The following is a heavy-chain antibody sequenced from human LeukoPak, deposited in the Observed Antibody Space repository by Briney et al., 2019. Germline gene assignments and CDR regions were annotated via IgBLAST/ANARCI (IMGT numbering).Heavy chain of an antibody. J-gene: IGHJ4*02. CDR3: AKDGRGYSYGRVLTYYFDY. Sequence: GGPLRLSCAASGFTFDDYAMHWVRQAPGKGLEWVSGISWNSGSIGYADSVKGRFTISRDNAKNSLYLQMNSLRAEDTALYYCAKDGRGYSYGRVLTYYFDYWGQGTLVTVSS. CDR1: GFTFDDYA. D-gene: IGHD5-18*01. CDR2: ISWNSGSI. V-gene: IGHV3-9*01.